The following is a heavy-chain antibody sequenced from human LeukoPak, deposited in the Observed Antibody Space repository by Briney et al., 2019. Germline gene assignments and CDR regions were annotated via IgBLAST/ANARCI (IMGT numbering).Heavy chain of an antibody. CDR2: ISCDGSNK. CDR1: GFTFSSYA. CDR3: AREVPRRREGITMIEWSFFDY. Sequence: PGRSLRLSCAASGFTFSSYAMHWVRQAPGKGLEWVSVISCDGSNKYYADSVKGRFTISRDNSKNTLYLQMNSLRAEDTAVYYCAREVPRRREGITMIEWSFFDYWGQGTLVTVSS. J-gene: IGHJ4*02. V-gene: IGHV3-30-3*01. D-gene: IGHD3-22*01.